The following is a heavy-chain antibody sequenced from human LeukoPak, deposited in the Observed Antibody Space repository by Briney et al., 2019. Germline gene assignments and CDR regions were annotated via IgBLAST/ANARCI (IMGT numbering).Heavy chain of an antibody. CDR3: ARDLSPSRAMVLDY. D-gene: IGHD5-18*01. J-gene: IGHJ4*02. CDR1: GFSFTDYP. Sequence: GGSLRLSCATSGFSFTDYPMNWVRQAPGKGLEWVSSISSSSSYIYYADSVKGRFTISRDNAKNSLYLQMNSLRAEDTAVYYCARDLSPSRAMVLDYWGQGTLVTVSS. CDR2: ISSSSSYI. V-gene: IGHV3-21*01.